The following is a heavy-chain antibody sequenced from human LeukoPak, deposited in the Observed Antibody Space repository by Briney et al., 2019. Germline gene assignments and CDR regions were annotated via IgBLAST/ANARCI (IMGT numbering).Heavy chain of an antibody. J-gene: IGHJ4*02. V-gene: IGHV3-30-3*01. CDR3: ARGYDFWSGLDY. CDR1: GFNFSRYA. D-gene: IGHD3-3*01. CDR2: ISYDGTNK. Sequence: SGGSLRLSCAASGFNFSRYAMHWVRQAPGKGLEWVSDISYDGTNKYYTDSVKGRFTISRDNSKNTLYLQMNSLRAEDTAVYYCARGYDFWSGLDYWGLGTLVTVSS.